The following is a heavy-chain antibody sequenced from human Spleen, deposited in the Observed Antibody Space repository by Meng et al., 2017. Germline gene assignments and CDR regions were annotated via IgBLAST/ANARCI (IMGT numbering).Heavy chain of an antibody. CDR1: GGIFSNYV. CDR3: ARKAGNCISTTCYSLDY. Sequence: SVKVSCKALGGIFSNYVIGWGRQAPGQGREWMGGINAVFGTTNYAQKFQDRVTITSDESTSTVYMELTRLTSEDTAVYFCARKAGNCISTTCYSLDYWGQGTLVTVSS. D-gene: IGHD2-2*01. J-gene: IGHJ4*02. CDR2: INAVFGTT. V-gene: IGHV1-69*13.